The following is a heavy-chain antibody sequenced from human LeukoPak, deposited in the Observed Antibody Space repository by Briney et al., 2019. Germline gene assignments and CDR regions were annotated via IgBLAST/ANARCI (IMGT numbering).Heavy chain of an antibody. Sequence: GGSLRLSCAASGFALSSYTMSWVRQAPGKGLEWVSSLKGPEGSPFYADSVKGRFTISRDNSKNTLYLQMNSLRVEDTAVYYCAKGGPPTGASPRPWDFNYWGQGTLVTVSS. CDR3: AKGGPPTGASPRPWDFNY. V-gene: IGHV3-23*01. CDR2: LKGPEGSP. D-gene: IGHD1-26*01. CDR1: GFALSSYT. J-gene: IGHJ4*02.